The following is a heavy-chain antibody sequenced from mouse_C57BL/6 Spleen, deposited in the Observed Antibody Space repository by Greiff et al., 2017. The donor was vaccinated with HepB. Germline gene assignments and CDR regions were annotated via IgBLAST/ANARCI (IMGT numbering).Heavy chain of an antibody. CDR3: ARDRDSFYAMDY. V-gene: IGHV5-4*01. D-gene: IGHD2-12*01. J-gene: IGHJ4*01. CDR1: GFTFSSYA. Sequence: EVKVVESGGGLVKPGGSLKLSCAASGFTFSSYAMSWVRQTPEKRLEWVATISDGGSYTYYPDNVKGRFTISRDNAKNNLYLQMSHLKSEDTAMYYCARDRDSFYAMDYWGQGTSVTVSS. CDR2: ISDGGSYT.